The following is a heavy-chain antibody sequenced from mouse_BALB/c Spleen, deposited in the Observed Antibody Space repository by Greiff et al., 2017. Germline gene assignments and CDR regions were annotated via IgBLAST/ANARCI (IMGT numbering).Heavy chain of an antibody. V-gene: IGHV1S127*01. D-gene: IGHD3-3*01. CDR3: AREGRLRAMDD. J-gene: IGHJ4*01. CDR1: GYSFTSYW. CDR2: IDPSDSET. Sequence: QVQLQQSGPQLVRPGASVKISCKASGYSFTSYWMHWVKQRPGQGLEWIGMIDPSDSETRLNQKFKDKATLTVDKSSSTAYMQLSSPTSEDSAVYYCAREGRLRAMDDWGQGTSVTVSS.